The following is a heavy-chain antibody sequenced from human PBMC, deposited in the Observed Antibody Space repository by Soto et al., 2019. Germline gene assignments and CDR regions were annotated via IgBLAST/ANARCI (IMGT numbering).Heavy chain of an antibody. CDR3: AADGAASAWFFY. CDR1: GGSISKINSY. CDR2: ISYSGNT. J-gene: IGHJ4*01. V-gene: IGHV4-39*01. Sequence: SETLSLTCPVSGGSISKINSYWGWIRQPPGKGLEWIGSISYSGNTFYNPSLKSRVTISVDPSKNQFSLNLNSVTAADTAIYYCAADGAASAWFFYWGHGTLVTVSS. D-gene: IGHD6-19*01.